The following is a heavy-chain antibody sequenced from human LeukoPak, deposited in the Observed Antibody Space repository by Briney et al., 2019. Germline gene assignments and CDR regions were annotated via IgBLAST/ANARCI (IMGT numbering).Heavy chain of an antibody. D-gene: IGHD7-27*01. CDR2: MNPNSGNT. CDR1: GYTFTSYY. J-gene: IGHJ4*02. V-gene: IGHV1-8*02. CDR3: AKGPPNWGFDY. Sequence: ASVKVSCKASGYTFTSYYMHWVRQATGQGLEWMGWMNPNSGNTGYAQKFQGRVTMTRNTSISTAYMELSSLRSEDTAVYYCAKGPPNWGFDYWGPGTQVTVSS.